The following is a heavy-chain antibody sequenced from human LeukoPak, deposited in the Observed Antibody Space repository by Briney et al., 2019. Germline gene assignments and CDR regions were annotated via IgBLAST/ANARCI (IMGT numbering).Heavy chain of an antibody. CDR1: GFTFSTYA. CDR3: AKDKYSGTWYWLDP. Sequence: GGSLRLSCAASGFTFSTYAMHWVRQAPGRALEWVAVISYDGGNKQYADSVKGRFIISRDNSKNTLFLQLNSLGAEDTAVYYCAKDKYSGTWYWLDPWGQGTLVTVSS. D-gene: IGHD5-12*01. J-gene: IGHJ5*02. V-gene: IGHV3-30*18. CDR2: ISYDGGNK.